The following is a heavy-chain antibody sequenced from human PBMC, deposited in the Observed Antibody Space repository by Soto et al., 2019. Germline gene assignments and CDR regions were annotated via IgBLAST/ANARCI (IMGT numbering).Heavy chain of an antibody. CDR2: TDNSGST. V-gene: IGHV4-31*03. CDR1: GASVSTGVYY. CDR3: AGAVSDFDVRRYRTSYFDQ. Sequence: SETLSLTCTVSGASVSTGVYYWTWIRQHPGKGLEWIGYTDNSGSTYYNPSLTGRVDVSVDTSKNEFSLNLQSLTAADTAFYYCAGAVSDFDVRRYRTSYFDQWGQGILVTVSS. J-gene: IGHJ4*02. D-gene: IGHD3-10*02.